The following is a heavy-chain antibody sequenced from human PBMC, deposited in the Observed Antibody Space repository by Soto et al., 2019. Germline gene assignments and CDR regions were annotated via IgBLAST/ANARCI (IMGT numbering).Heavy chain of an antibody. J-gene: IGHJ4*02. CDR3: AHTWGLPFDY. CDR2: IYWNDDK. D-gene: IGHD3-16*01. Sequence: QITLKESGPTLVEPTQTLTLTCTYSGFSLRTTGVGVGWIRQPPGKAMEWLGIIYWNDDKRYSPSLKNRFTLTSDISKSQVVLTMTNMDPVDTATYDCAHTWGLPFDYWGQGTLVIVSS. CDR1: GFSLRTTGVG. V-gene: IGHV2-5*01.